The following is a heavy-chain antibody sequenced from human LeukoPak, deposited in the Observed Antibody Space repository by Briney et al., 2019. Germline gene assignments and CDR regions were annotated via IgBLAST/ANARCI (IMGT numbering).Heavy chain of an antibody. J-gene: IGHJ4*02. CDR1: GFTFSSYA. D-gene: IGHD6-19*01. V-gene: IGHV3-23*01. Sequence: GGSLRLSCAASGFTFSSYAMSWVRQAPGKGLEWVSAISGSGGSTYYADSVKGRFTISRDNSKNTLYLQMNSLRAEDTAVYYCATHPPYSSGWYTYFDYWGQGTLVTVSS. CDR2: ISGSGGST. CDR3: ATHPPYSSGWYTYFDY.